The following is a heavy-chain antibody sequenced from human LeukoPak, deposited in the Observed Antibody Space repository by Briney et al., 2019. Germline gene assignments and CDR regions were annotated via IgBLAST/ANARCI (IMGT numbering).Heavy chain of an antibody. Sequence: ASVRVSCKASGRTNNRFGVTWVRQAPGQGLEWIGWISSDNGIPRYADKFQGRVTISADTSTTTAYMEMRSLRYDDTAVYLCANVAKGRFFFYHMDVWGKGTTVTVSS. D-gene: IGHD2-2*01. CDR3: ANVAKGRFFFYHMDV. J-gene: IGHJ6*04. CDR2: ISSDNGIP. CDR1: GRTNNRFG. V-gene: IGHV1-18*01.